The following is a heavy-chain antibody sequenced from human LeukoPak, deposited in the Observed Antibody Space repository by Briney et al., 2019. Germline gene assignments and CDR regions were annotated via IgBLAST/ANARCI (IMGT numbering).Heavy chain of an antibody. CDR3: ARILVYGSGAGAFDY. V-gene: IGHV3-7*01. Sequence: GGSLRLSCAASGFTFSSYWMSWVRQAPGKGLEWVANIKEDGSEKYYVDSVKGRFTISRDNAKNSLYLQMNSLRAEDTAVYYCARILVYGSGAGAFDYWGQGTLVTVSS. J-gene: IGHJ4*02. CDR2: IKEDGSEK. D-gene: IGHD3-10*01. CDR1: GFTFSSYW.